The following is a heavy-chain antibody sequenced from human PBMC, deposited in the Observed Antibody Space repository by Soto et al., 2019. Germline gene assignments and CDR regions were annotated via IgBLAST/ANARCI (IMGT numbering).Heavy chain of an antibody. D-gene: IGHD2-2*03. V-gene: IGHV3-15*01. J-gene: IGHJ4*02. Sequence: PGGSLRLSCAASGFTFSEAWMSWVRQAPGKGLEWVGRIKTNAEGGTGDYAAPVKGRFTISRDDSKNTVYLQMNSLKTEDTAVYHCYRDGFWGQGTLVTVSS. CDR1: GFTFSEAW. CDR2: IKTNAEGGTG. CDR3: YRDGF.